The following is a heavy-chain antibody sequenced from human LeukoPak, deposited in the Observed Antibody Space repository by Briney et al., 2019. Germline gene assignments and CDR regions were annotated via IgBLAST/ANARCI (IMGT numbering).Heavy chain of an antibody. D-gene: IGHD6-6*01. CDR1: GFTVSSHF. J-gene: IGHJ4*02. V-gene: IGHV3-53*01. CDR2: IYSGGTT. CDR3: ASGYSSSSRWGGSFDY. Sequence: GGSLRLSCAASGFTVSSHFMTWVRQGPGKGLEWVSVIYSGGTTYYADSVKGRFTISRDNSKNTLYVQMNSLRAEDTAVYYCASGYSSSSRWGGSFDYWGQGTLVTVSS.